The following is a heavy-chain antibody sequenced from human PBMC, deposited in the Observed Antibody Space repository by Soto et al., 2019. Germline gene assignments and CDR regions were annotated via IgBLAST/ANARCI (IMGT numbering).Heavy chain of an antibody. CDR3: VRHQRYSSVWYIDY. J-gene: IGHJ4*02. V-gene: IGHV4-39*01. CDR1: GGSINSANYY. D-gene: IGHD6-19*01. Sequence: SETLSLTCTVSGGSINSANYYWGWIRQPPGKGLEWIGNVYYRGTTYYNPSLKGRVTISVDTSKNQFSLKLSSVTAADSAVIFCVRHQRYSSVWYIDYWGQGTPVTVSS. CDR2: VYYRGTT.